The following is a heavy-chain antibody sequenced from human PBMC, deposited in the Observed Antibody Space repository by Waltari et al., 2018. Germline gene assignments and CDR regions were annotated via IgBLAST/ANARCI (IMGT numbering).Heavy chain of an antibody. Sequence: QEHLVQSGAEVKKPGASVKVSCKASGYTLTGNYIHWVRQAPGQGLEWMGWINPNSGGTNYAQKFQGRVTVTRDTSISTAYMEVSSLRSDDTAVYYCAKSPWNGPLDYWGQGTLDTVSS. D-gene: IGHD2-8*01. CDR3: AKSPWNGPLDY. J-gene: IGHJ4*02. V-gene: IGHV1-2*02. CDR2: INPNSGGT. CDR1: GYTLTGNY.